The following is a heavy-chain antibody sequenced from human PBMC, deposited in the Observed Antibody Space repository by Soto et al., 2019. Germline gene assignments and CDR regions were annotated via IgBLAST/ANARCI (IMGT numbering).Heavy chain of an antibody. CDR3: AGSTVVTSFAY. V-gene: IGHV3-23*01. J-gene: IGHJ4*02. Sequence: GGSLRLSCAASGFTFSNYAMTWVRQAPGKGLEWVSAMSGGGDSTYYADSVKGRFTISRDNSKNTLYLQMNRLRAEDKAVYYWAGSTVVTSFAYRGQGTLDPVSP. CDR1: GFTFSNYA. D-gene: IGHD2-15*01. CDR2: MSGGGDST.